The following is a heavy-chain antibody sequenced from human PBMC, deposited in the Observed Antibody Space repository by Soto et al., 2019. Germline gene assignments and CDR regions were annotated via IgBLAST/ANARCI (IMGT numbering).Heavy chain of an antibody. D-gene: IGHD3-10*01. CDR3: AREGVTMVRGVISSYYYYGMDV. V-gene: IGHV4-31*03. Sequence: QVQLQESGPGLVKPSQTLSLTCTVSGGSISSGGYYWSWTRQHPGKGLEWIGYIYYSGSTYYNPSLKSRVTISVDTSKNQFSLKLSSVTAADTAVYYCAREGVTMVRGVISSYYYYGMDVWGQGTTVTVSS. J-gene: IGHJ6*02. CDR2: IYYSGST. CDR1: GGSISSGGYY.